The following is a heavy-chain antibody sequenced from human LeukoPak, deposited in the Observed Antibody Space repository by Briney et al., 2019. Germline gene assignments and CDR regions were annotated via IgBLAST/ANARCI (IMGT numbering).Heavy chain of an antibody. CDR2: VSYRGNT. V-gene: IGHV1-18*04. D-gene: IGHD2-21*01. CDR1: GYSFSTSG. CDR3: MRYRRLTFDP. Sequence: GASVKVSCKASGYSFSTSGIDWVRQAPGQGLEWMGWVSYRGNTNYAQRFQGRVTMTTDKSTGTASMELSRLTSDDTAVYYCMRYRRLTFDPWGQGTLVTVSS. J-gene: IGHJ5*02.